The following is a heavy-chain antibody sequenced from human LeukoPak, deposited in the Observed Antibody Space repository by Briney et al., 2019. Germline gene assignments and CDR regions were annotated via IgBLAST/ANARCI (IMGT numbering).Heavy chain of an antibody. CDR2: IGPTGSDR. D-gene: IGHD1-14*01. CDR1: RFTFSSYA. Sequence: PGGSLRLSCAASRFTFSSYAMSWVRQAPGKGLEWVASIGPTGSDRYHADSIKGRFTISRDNANNFLYLQMNSLRAEDTAVYYCATETNGRHYDYWGQGTLLTVSS. J-gene: IGHJ4*02. CDR3: ATETNGRHYDY. V-gene: IGHV3-21*06.